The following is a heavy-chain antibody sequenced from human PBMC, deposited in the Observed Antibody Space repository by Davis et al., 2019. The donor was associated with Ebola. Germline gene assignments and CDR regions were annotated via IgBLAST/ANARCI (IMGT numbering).Heavy chain of an antibody. D-gene: IGHD6-19*01. CDR3: ARDIAVAGTIGFDY. V-gene: IGHV3-21*01. CDR1: GFTFSSYS. CDR2: ISSSNSYI. J-gene: IGHJ4*02. Sequence: GGSLRLSCAASGFTFSSYSMNWVRQAPGKGLEWVSSISSSNSYIYYADSVKGRFTIPRDNAKNTLYLQMNSLRPEDTAVYYCARDIAVAGTIGFDYWGQGTLVAVSS.